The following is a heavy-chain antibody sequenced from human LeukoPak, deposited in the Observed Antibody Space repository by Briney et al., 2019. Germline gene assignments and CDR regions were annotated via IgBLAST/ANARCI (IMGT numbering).Heavy chain of an antibody. CDR2: IRLDGSNK. D-gene: IGHD5-18*01. Sequence: PGGSLRLSCAVSGFTFSSYGMHWVRQAPGKGLEWLAFIRLDGSNKYYADSVKGRFTISSHNSKTPLYLPMNSLRAEDTAVYYCAKDQGYSYDDYWGQGTLVTVSS. J-gene: IGHJ4*02. CDR1: GFTFSSYG. V-gene: IGHV3-30*02. CDR3: AKDQGYSYDDY.